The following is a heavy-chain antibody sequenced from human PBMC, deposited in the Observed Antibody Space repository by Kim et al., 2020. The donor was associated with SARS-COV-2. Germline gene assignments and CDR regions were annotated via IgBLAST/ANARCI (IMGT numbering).Heavy chain of an antibody. Sequence: SRVTISVDTSKNQFSLKLSSVTAADTAVYYCARGIVVVPAAIRGPNWFDPWGQGTLVTVSS. CDR3: ARGIVVVPAAIRGPNWFDP. V-gene: IGHV4-34*01. D-gene: IGHD2-2*01. J-gene: IGHJ5*02.